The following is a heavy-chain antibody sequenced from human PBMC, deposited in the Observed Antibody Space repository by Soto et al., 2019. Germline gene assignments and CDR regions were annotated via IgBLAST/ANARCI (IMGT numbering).Heavy chain of an antibody. CDR1: GGSFSGYN. CDR3: ARRILQGSSTFAY. CDR2: VNHSGST. D-gene: IGHD6-13*01. J-gene: IGHJ4*02. V-gene: IGHV4-34*01. Sequence: QVQLQQWGAGLLKPSETLSLTCAVYGGSFSGYNWRWIRQPPGKGLSWIGEVNHSGSTNYNPSLKSRVTRAVDTSNNQFSLKLISVTAADTAVYYFARRILQGSSTFAYWGQGTLVTVAS.